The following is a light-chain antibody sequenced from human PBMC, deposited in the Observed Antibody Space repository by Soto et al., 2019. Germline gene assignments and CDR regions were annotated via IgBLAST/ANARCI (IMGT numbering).Light chain of an antibody. V-gene: IGKV3-11*01. CDR2: GAS. Sequence: ELVMTQSPSTLSVSPGSRSTLARSTSQSVNIYLAWYQQQPGQAPPLLLFGASSRATGIPARFRGSGSGTDFTLTISSLEPEDFAVYYCQQRRNWPPITFGQGTRLEIK. J-gene: IGKJ5*01. CDR3: QQRRNWPPIT. CDR1: QSVNIY.